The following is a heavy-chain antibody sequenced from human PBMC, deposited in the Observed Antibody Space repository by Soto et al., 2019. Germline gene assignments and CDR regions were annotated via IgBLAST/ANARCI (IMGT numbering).Heavy chain of an antibody. CDR3: AKGMAVAANWFDP. J-gene: IGHJ5*02. CDR1: GFSFSSYW. D-gene: IGHD6-19*01. Sequence: EVQLVESGGGLVRPGGSLRLSCAASGFSFSSYWMNWVRQAPGKGLEWVANIKQDGSEKYYVDSVKGRFTISRDNAKNSLFLQMNSLRAEDTAVYYCAKGMAVAANWFDPWGQGTLVTVSS. CDR2: IKQDGSEK. V-gene: IGHV3-7*04.